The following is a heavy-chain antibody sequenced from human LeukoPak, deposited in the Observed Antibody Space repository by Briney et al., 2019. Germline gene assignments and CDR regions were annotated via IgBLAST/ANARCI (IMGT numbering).Heavy chain of an antibody. J-gene: IGHJ3*02. Sequence: SETLSLTCAVYGGSFSDYYWSWIRQPPGRGLEWIGEINHSGSTSYCPSLKSRVTMSVDTSKNQFSLKLSSVTAADTAVYYCARDPGVKGLRAFDIWGQGTMVTVSS. V-gene: IGHV4-34*01. CDR2: INHSGST. D-gene: IGHD3-10*01. CDR1: GGSFSDYY. CDR3: ARDPGVKGLRAFDI.